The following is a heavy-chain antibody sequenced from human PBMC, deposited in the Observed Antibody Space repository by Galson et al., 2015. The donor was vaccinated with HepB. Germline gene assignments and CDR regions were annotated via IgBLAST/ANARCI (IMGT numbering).Heavy chain of an antibody. D-gene: IGHD3-22*01. CDR1: GFTFSAYA. V-gene: IGHV3-23*01. CDR3: AKLLQPTMSATSTFYYYSMDV. Sequence: SLRLSCAASGFTFSAYAMSWVRQAPGKGLEWVSTISGNGASTYYANSVKGRFTVSRDNSQNLVYLQMNSLRAEDTAVYYCAKLLQPTMSATSTFYYYSMDVWGQGTLVTVSS. J-gene: IGHJ6*02. CDR2: ISGNGAST.